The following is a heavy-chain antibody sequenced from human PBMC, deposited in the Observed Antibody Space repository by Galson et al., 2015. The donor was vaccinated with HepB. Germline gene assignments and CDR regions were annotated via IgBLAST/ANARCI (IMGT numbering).Heavy chain of an antibody. CDR2: VYYTGST. CDR1: GSSMNDYY. V-gene: IGHV4-59*01. Sequence: ETLSLTCTVSGSSMNDYYWTWIRQPPGKGLEWIGHVYYTGSTQYNPSLKSRVTISIDTSKNQFSLKLTSLTVADTAVYFCARVVGQWLIHDAFDLWGQGTLVTVSS. CDR3: ARVVGQWLIHDAFDL. J-gene: IGHJ3*01. D-gene: IGHD6-19*01.